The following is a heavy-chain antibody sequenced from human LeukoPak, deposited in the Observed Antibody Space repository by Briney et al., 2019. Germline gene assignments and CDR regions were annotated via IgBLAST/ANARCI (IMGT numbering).Heavy chain of an antibody. CDR1: GFTVSSNY. CDR3: ARDLGSSGGSSLLGGYYYYYGMDV. CDR2: IYSGGDS. J-gene: IGHJ6*02. D-gene: IGHD2-15*01. Sequence: GGSLRLSCAASGFTVSSNYMSWVRQAPGKGLEWVSVIYSGGDSYYADSVKGRFTISRHNSKNTLYLQTDSLRSEDTAVYYCARDLGSSGGSSLLGGYYYYYGMDVWGQGTTVTVSS. V-gene: IGHV3-53*04.